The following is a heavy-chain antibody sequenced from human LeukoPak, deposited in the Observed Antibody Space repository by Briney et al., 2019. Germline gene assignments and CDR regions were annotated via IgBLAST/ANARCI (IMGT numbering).Heavy chain of an antibody. CDR3: ATADRSGWYSY. Sequence: GGSLRLSCAASGLTFSTYNMHWVRQPTGKGPEWVSAIGTAGDTHYPGSVKGRFTISRENAKNSLYLQMNNLRAGDTAVYYCATADRSGWYSYWGQGTLVTVSS. CDR2: IGTAGDT. V-gene: IGHV3-13*04. J-gene: IGHJ4*02. D-gene: IGHD6-19*01. CDR1: GLTFSTYN.